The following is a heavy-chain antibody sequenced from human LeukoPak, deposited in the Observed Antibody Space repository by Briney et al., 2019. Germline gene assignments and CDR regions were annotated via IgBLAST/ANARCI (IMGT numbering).Heavy chain of an antibody. V-gene: IGHV5-51*01. D-gene: IGHD2-2*01. CDR1: GYSFTSYW. Sequence: ESLKISCKGSGYSFTSYWIGWVRQMPGKGLEWMGIIYPGDSESEYSPSFQGQVTISADKSSSTAYLQWSSLKASNTAMYYCARVIDCSTASCYYWDWGQGTLVTVSS. CDR2: IYPGDSES. J-gene: IGHJ4*02. CDR3: ARVIDCSTASCYYWD.